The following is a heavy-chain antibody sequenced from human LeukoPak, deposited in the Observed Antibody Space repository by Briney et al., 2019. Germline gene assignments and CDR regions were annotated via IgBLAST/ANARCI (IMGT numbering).Heavy chain of an antibody. CDR3: ARDNSVEDTAWWFDP. J-gene: IGHJ5*02. CDR2: MHPNRGDT. Sequence: ASVKVSCKASGYTFTGYYIHWVRQAPGQGLEWMTWMHPNRGDTSYAQKFQGRVTMTRDMSTSTDYMELSSLRSEDTAVYYCARDNSVEDTAWWFDPWGQGTLVTVSS. D-gene: IGHD4-23*01. V-gene: IGHV1-2*02. CDR1: GYTFTGYY.